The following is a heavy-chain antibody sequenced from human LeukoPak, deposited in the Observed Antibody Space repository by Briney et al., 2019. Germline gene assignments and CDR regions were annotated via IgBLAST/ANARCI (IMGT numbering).Heavy chain of an antibody. V-gene: IGHV4-34*01. J-gene: IGHJ6*04. CDR2: INHSGST. CDR1: GGSFSGYY. Sequence: KPSETLSLTCAVYGGSFSGYYWSWIRQPPGKGLEWIGEINHSGSTNYNPSLKSRVTISVDTSKNQFSLKLSSVTAADTAVYYCARHAATIFWLTGYNVWGKGTTVTISS. CDR3: ARHAATIFWLTGYNV. D-gene: IGHD3-9*01.